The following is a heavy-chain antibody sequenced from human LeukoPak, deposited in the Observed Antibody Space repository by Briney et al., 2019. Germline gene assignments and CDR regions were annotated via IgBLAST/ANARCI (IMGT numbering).Heavy chain of an antibody. J-gene: IGHJ4*02. CDR1: GGSISSYY. Sequence: PSETLSLTCTVSGGSISSYYWSWIRQPPGKGLEWIGYIYYSGSTNYNPSLKSRVTISLDTSKNQFSLKLSSVTAADTAVYFCAGGAGGSFYEGGFLGYWGQGTLVTVSS. CDR2: IYYSGST. CDR3: AGGAGGSFYEGGFLGY. D-gene: IGHD1-26*01. V-gene: IGHV4-59*08.